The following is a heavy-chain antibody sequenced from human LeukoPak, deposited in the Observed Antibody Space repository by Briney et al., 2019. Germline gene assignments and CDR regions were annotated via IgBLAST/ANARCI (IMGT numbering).Heavy chain of an antibody. Sequence: PGGSLRLSCAASGFTFSSYAMSWVRQAPGKGLEWVSAISGSGGSTYYADSVKGRFTISRDNSKNTLYLQMNSLRAEDTAVYYCAKDEGGLWFGELLGRPYYFDYWGQGTLVTVSS. V-gene: IGHV3-23*01. CDR1: GFTFSSYA. CDR3: AKDEGGLWFGELLGRPYYFDY. D-gene: IGHD3-10*01. CDR2: ISGSGGST. J-gene: IGHJ4*02.